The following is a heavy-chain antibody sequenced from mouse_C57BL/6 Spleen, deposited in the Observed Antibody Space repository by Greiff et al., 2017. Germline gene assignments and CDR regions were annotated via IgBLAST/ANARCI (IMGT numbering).Heavy chain of an antibody. J-gene: IGHJ1*03. Sequence: EVQVVESGGGLVKPGGSLKLSCAASGFTFSDYGMHWVRQAPEKGLEWVAYISSGSSTIYYADTVKGRFTISRDNANNTLFLQMTRLRSEDTAMYYCARGYDWYFDVWGTGTTVTVSS. CDR3: ARGYDWYFDV. D-gene: IGHD2-2*01. CDR2: ISSGSSTI. CDR1: GFTFSDYG. V-gene: IGHV5-17*01.